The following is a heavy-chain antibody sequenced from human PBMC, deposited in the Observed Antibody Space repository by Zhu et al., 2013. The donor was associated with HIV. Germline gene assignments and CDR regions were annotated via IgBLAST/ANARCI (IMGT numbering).Heavy chain of an antibody. CDR1: GGTFSNYG. V-gene: IGHV1-69*06. CDR2: IIPIFDTA. D-gene: IGHD4-17*01. J-gene: IGHJ4*02. Sequence: QVQLVQSGAEVKKPGSSVKVSCKASGGTFSNYGIGWVRQAPGQGLEWMGGIIPIFDTANYAQKLQGRVTITADKSTSTAYMELSSLRSEDTAVYYCARDGYDYGDFFDYWGQGTLVTVSS. CDR3: ARDGYDYGDFFDY.